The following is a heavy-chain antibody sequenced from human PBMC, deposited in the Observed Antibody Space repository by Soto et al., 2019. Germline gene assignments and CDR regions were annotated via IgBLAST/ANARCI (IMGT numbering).Heavy chain of an antibody. CDR1: GFRFDDYN. D-gene: IGHD3-3*01. J-gene: IGHJ6*02. V-gene: IGHV3-43*01. CDR2: ITWHGANS. Sequence: LRLSCAASGFRFDDYNMHWVRQAPGKGLEWVSLITWHGANSYYADSVKGRFTISRDGTTKSLSLQMTSLKREDTGLYFCARETLTFGSALDVWGQGTTVTVSS. CDR3: ARETLTFGSALDV.